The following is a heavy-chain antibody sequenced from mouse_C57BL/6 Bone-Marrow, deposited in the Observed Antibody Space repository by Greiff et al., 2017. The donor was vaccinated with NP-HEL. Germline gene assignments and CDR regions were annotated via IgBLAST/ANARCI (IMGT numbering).Heavy chain of an antibody. J-gene: IGHJ1*03. V-gene: IGHV1-54*01. Sequence: QVQLQQSGAELVRPGTSVKVSCKASGYAFTNYLIEWVKQRPGQGLEWIGVINPGSGGTNYNEKFKGKATLTADKSSSTAYMHLSSLTSEDSTVYFCARFYWYFDVWGTGTTVTVSS. CDR3: ARFYWYFDV. CDR2: INPGSGGT. CDR1: GYAFTNYL.